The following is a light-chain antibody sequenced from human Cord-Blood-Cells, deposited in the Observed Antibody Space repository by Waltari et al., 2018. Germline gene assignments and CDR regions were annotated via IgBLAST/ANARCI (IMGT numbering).Light chain of an antibody. J-gene: IGLJ3*02. CDR1: SSDVGGYNY. CDR2: DVS. V-gene: IGLV2-14*01. CDR3: SSYTSSSTWV. Sequence: QSALTQPASVSGSPGQSLTISCTGTSSDVGGYNYFSWYQQHPGKAPKLMIYDVSKRPSGVSNRFSGSKSGNTASLTISGLQAEDEADYYCSSYTSSSTWVFGGGTKLTVL.